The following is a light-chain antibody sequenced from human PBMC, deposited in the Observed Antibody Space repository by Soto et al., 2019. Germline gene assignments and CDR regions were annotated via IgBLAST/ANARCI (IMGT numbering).Light chain of an antibody. CDR2: STS. J-gene: IGLJ2*01. CDR1: AGEVTSAYY. Sequence: QTVVTQAPSLTVSPGGTVTLTCASSAGEVTSAYYTNWLQQKPGQAPRALIYSTSEKHSWTPARFSGSLLGGKAALTLSAAQPEDEADYYCLLYYGGAQVLFGGGTKLTVL. V-gene: IGLV7-43*01. CDR3: LLYYGGAQVL.